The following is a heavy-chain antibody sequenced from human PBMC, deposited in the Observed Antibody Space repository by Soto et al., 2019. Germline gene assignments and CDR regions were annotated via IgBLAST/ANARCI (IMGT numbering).Heavy chain of an antibody. CDR3: AIQVVLGATTGYFDY. J-gene: IGHJ4*02. CDR1: GGSISSYY. CDR2: IYYSGST. Sequence: SKKLSLTCTVSGGSISSYYWSWVRLPPGKGLEWVGSIYYSGSTNYNPSLKSRVTISVDTSKNQFSLKLSSVTAADTAVYYCAIQVVLGATTGYFDYWGQGTLVTLS. D-gene: IGHD1-26*01. V-gene: IGHV4-59*08.